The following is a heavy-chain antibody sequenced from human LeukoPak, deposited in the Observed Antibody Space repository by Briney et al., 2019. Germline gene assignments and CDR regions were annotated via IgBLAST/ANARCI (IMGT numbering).Heavy chain of an antibody. D-gene: IGHD1-26*01. CDR2: ISYDGSKT. CDR3: ARTMYITGSSDFDY. J-gene: IGHJ4*02. V-gene: IGHV3-30-3*01. Sequence: PGGSLRLSCAASGFTFNIYAMHWVRQAPGKGLEWVAGISYDGSKTYYADSVKGRFTISRDNSKNTLYLQMNSLRAEDTALYYCARTMYITGSSDFDYWGQGTLVAVSS. CDR1: GFTFNIYA.